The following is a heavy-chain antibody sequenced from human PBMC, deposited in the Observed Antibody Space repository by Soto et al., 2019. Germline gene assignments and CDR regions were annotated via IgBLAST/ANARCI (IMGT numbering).Heavy chain of an antibody. D-gene: IGHD2-15*01. CDR2: VRGDNGHT. V-gene: IGHV1-18*01. J-gene: IGHJ5*02. CDR3: ARDLGYCRSGTCYREWFDP. Sequence: QVQLVQSGAEVKKPGASVKVSCKASGYTFTTHGISWVRQVPGQGLEWMGWVRGDNGHTNYAQSLQGRVTMTTDTSMNTAYMELRSLRSDDTAVYCCARDLGYCRSGTCYREWFDPWGQGTLVTVSS. CDR1: GYTFTTHG.